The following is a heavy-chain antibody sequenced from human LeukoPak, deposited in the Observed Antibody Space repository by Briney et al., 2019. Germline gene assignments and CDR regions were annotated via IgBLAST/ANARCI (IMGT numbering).Heavy chain of an antibody. CDR1: GFTFGDYA. Sequence: GGSLRLSCTASGFTFGDYAMSWVRQAPGKGLEWVGFIRSKAYGGTTEYAASVKGRFTISRDDSKSIAYLQMNSLKTEDTAVYYCTRDPYGDYRFDYWGQGTPVTVSS. J-gene: IGHJ4*02. V-gene: IGHV3-49*04. CDR2: IRSKAYGGTT. D-gene: IGHD4-17*01. CDR3: TRDPYGDYRFDY.